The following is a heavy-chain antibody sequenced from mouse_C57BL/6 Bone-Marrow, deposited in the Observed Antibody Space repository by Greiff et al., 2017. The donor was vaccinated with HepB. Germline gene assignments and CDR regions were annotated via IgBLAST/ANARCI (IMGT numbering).Heavy chain of an antibody. J-gene: IGHJ3*01. CDR2: FHPYNDDT. V-gene: IGHV1-47*01. CDR1: GYTFTTYP. CDR3: ARYGKYGRWFAY. D-gene: IGHD2-1*01. Sequence: VQLQQSGAELVKPGASVKMSCTASGYTFTTYPIEWMKQNPGKSLEWIGNFHPYNDDTKYNEKFKGKATLTVEKSSSTIYLELSRLTSDDAAVYYCARYGKYGRWFAYGGQGTLVTVAA.